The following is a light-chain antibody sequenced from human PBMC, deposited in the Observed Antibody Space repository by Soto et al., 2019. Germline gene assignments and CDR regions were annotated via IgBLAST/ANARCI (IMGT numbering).Light chain of an antibody. J-gene: IGLJ2*01. CDR2: DVS. V-gene: IGLV2-14*01. CDR3: SSSTSSSTLV. CDR1: SSDVGGYNY. Sequence: QSALTQPASVSGSPGQSITISCTGTSSDVGGYNYVSWYQQHPGTAPKLMIYDVSNRPSGVSNRFSGSKSGNTASLTISGLQADDEADYYCSSSTSSSTLVFGGGTKLTVL.